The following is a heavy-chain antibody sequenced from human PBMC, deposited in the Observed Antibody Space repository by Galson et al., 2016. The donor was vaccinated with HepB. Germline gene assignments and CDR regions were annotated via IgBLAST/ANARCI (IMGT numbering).Heavy chain of an antibody. CDR3: ARAATALRSGWRTLAPRFYYNGMDV. V-gene: IGHV6-1*01. CDR2: TYSKSKWHY. J-gene: IGHJ6*02. D-gene: IGHD6-19*01. CDR1: GDSVSNKNVA. Sequence: CAISGDSVSNKNVAWNWIRQSPSRGLEWLGGTYSKSKWHYDYADSVKSRITINPDTSKNQLSLQLSSVTPEDTAVYYCARAATALRSGWRTLAPRFYYNGMDVWGQGTTVTVSS.